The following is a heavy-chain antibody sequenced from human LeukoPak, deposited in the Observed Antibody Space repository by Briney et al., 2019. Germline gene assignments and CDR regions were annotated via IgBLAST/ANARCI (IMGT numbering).Heavy chain of an antibody. J-gene: IGHJ4*02. CDR3: ARSYSSSKTFDY. D-gene: IGHD6-6*01. V-gene: IGHV4-34*01. Sequence: RPSETLSLTRAVYGVSFSGYYWSWIRQPPGKGLEWIGEINHSGSTNYNPSLKSRVTISVDTSKNQFSLKLSSVTAADTAVYYCARSYSSSKTFDYWGQGTLVTVSS. CDR2: INHSGST. CDR1: GVSFSGYY.